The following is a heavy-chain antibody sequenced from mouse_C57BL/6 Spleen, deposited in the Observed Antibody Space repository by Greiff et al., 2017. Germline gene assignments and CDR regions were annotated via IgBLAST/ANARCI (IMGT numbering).Heavy chain of an antibody. CDR2: ILPGSGST. Sequence: QVQLQQSGAELMKPGASVKLSCKATGYTFTGYWIEWVKQRPGHGLEWIGEILPGSGSTNYNEKFKGKATFTADTASNTAYMQLSSLTTEDSAICYCARKEVWLITTAWDAMDYWGQGTTLTVSS. CDR1: GYTFTGYW. CDR3: ARKEVWLITTAWDAMDY. D-gene: IGHD1-2*01. V-gene: IGHV1-9*01. J-gene: IGHJ2*01.